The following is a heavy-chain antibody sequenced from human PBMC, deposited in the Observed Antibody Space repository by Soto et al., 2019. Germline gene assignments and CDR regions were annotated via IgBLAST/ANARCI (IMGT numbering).Heavy chain of an antibody. Sequence: QVQLVQSGAEVKKPGSSVKVSCKASGGTFSSYAISWVRQAPGQGLEWMGGIIPIFGITNYAQKFQGRVKITAVECTSTAYMELSSLRSEDPAVYSCARARSGAVACRYYYYGMDVWGQGTTVTVSS. CDR3: ARARSGAVACRYYYYGMDV. V-gene: IGHV1-69*01. CDR2: IIPIFGIT. J-gene: IGHJ6*02. CDR1: GGTFSSYA. D-gene: IGHD6-19*01.